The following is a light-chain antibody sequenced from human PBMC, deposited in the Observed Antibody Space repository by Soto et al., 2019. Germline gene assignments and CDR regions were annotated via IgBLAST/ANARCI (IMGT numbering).Light chain of an antibody. V-gene: IGKV3-15*01. CDR2: GAS. CDR1: QSVSRN. Sequence: EIVMTQSPATLSVSPGERATLSCRASQSVSRNLAWYQQKPGQAPRLLIYGASTRATGIPARFSGSGSGKEFTLTIRSLQSEDFAVYYCQQYNNWPPWTFGQGTKVEIK. CDR3: QQYNNWPPWT. J-gene: IGKJ1*01.